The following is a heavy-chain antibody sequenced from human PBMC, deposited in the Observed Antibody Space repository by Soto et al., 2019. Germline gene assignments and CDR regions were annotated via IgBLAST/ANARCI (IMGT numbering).Heavy chain of an antibody. Sequence: VTGPALVNPTQTLTLARTFSGFSLSTNGLRVRWIRQPPGKALEWLARIDWDDDKFYSTSLKTRLTISKDTSKNQVVLTMTNMDPVDTATYYCARTGGYYDSSGYYNNWFDPWGQGTLVT. CDR2: IDWDDDK. V-gene: IGHV2-70*04. J-gene: IGHJ5*02. CDR1: GFSLSTNGLR. CDR3: ARTGGYYDSSGYYNNWFDP. D-gene: IGHD3-22*01.